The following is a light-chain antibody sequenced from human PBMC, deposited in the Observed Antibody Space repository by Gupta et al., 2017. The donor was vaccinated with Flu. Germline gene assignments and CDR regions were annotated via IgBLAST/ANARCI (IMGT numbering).Light chain of an antibody. CDR2: AHR. J-gene: IGLJ2*01. CDR3: APWASNLIACV. V-gene: IGLV1-51*02. Sequence: ISCSGSSSNIGKNFVSWYQQFPGTAPKLLLFAHRHRPSGIPDRFSGSKSGTSALLDITGLQTGAEAASSCAPWASNLIACVFGGVTTLTVL. CDR1: SSNIGKNF.